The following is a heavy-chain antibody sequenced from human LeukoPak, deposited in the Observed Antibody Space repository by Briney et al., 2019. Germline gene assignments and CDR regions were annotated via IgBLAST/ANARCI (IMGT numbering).Heavy chain of an antibody. V-gene: IGHV4-39*01. CDR3: ARSSPRKVVTLDY. D-gene: IGHD4-23*01. CDR1: GGSISSSSYY. Sequence: SETLSLTCTDSGGSISSSSYYWGWIRQPPGKGLEWIGSIYYSGSTYYNPSLKRRVTISVDTSKNQFSLKLSSVTAADTAVYYCARSSPRKVVTLDYWGQGTLVTVSS. J-gene: IGHJ4*02. CDR2: IYYSGST.